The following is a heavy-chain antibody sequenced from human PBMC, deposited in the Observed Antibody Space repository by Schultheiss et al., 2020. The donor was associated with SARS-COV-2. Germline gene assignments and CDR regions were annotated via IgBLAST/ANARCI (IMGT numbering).Heavy chain of an antibody. J-gene: IGHJ4*02. D-gene: IGHD3-10*01. CDR3: SRVRRQFASGSPSDY. Sequence: SETLSLTCTVSGGSISSYYWSWIRQPPGKGLEWIGEINHSGSTNYNPSLKSRVTISVDTSKNQFSLKLSSVTAADTAVYYCSRVRRQFASGSPSDYWGRGSLVTVSS. CDR1: GGSISSYY. V-gene: IGHV4-34*01. CDR2: INHSGST.